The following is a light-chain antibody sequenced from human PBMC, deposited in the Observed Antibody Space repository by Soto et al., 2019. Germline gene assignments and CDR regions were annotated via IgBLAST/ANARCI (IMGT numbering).Light chain of an antibody. CDR2: DAS. V-gene: IGKV3-15*01. CDR3: HQYDNRPLT. J-gene: IGKJ1*01. Sequence: EIVLTQSPATLSVSPGESTTLSCTASQSVGSTLAWYQLKPGQSPRLLIYDASTRATGIPDRFSGTGSGTEFTLTISRLQSEDFAVYYCHQYDNRPLTFGQGTKVDIK. CDR1: QSVGST.